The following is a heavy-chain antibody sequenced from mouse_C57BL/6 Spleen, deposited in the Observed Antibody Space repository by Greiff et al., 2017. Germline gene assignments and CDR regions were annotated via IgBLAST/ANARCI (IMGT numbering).Heavy chain of an antibody. D-gene: IGHD2-2*01. CDR2: INPSNGGT. Sequence: QVQLQQPRTELVKPGASVKLSCKASGYTFTSYWMHWVKQRPGQGLEWIGNINPSNGGTNYNEKFKSKATLTVDKSSSTAYMQLSSLTSEDSAVYYCAREGIIYYGYLSFDDWGQGTTLTGSS. CDR1: GYTFTSYW. CDR3: AREGIIYYGYLSFDD. V-gene: IGHV1-53*01. J-gene: IGHJ2*01.